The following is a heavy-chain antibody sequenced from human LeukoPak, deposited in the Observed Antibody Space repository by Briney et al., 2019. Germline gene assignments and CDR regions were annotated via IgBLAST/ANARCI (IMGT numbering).Heavy chain of an antibody. Sequence: ASVKVSCKASGYTFTSYAMNWVRQAPGQGLGWMGWINTNTGNPTYAQGFTGRFVFSLDTSVSTAYLQICSLKAEDTAVYYCATPGLYCSGGSCPPYYYYGMDVWGKGTTVTVSS. CDR2: INTNTGNP. D-gene: IGHD2-15*01. CDR3: ATPGLYCSGGSCPPYYYYGMDV. J-gene: IGHJ6*04. CDR1: GYTFTSYA. V-gene: IGHV7-4-1*01.